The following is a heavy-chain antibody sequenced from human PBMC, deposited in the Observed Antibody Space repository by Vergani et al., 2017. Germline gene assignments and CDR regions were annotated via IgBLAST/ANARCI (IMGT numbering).Heavy chain of an antibody. CDR1: GFTFSSYA. CDR2: ISGSGGST. V-gene: IGHV3-23*01. CDR3: ARVHEPKTYYYDSSGYYHFDY. Sequence: EVQLLESGGGLVQPGGSLRLSCAASGFTFSSYAMSWVRQAPGKGLEWVSAISGSGGSTYYADSVKGRFTISGDNSKNTLYLQMNSLRAEDTAVYYCARVHEPKTYYYDSSGYYHFDYWGQGTLVTVSS. D-gene: IGHD3-22*01. J-gene: IGHJ4*02.